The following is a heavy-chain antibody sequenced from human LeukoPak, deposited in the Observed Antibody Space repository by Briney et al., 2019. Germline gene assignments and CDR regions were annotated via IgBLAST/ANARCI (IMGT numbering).Heavy chain of an antibody. J-gene: IGHJ4*02. V-gene: IGHV5-51*01. CDR3: ARPQGRVDY. CDR2: IYPGDSDT. D-gene: IGHD5-24*01. Sequence: GESLKISCKASGYSFTSYWIGWVRQLLGKGVEWMGIIYPGDSDTKYSPSFEGQVTISADKSISTAYLQWGSLKASDTAMYYCARPQGRVDYWGQGTLVTVSS. CDR1: GYSFTSYW.